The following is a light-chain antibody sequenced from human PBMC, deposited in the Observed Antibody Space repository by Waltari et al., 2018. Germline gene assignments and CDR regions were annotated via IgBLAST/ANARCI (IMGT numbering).Light chain of an antibody. V-gene: IGLV2-14*01. Sequence: QSALTHPASVAASSAQSITHSCTGPSRHVVGSNYVSWYQQHPGKAPKLMIYDVSERPSGVSYRFSGSKSGNTDSLTISGLQAEDEADYYCSSYTSSSTYVFGTGTKVTVL. J-gene: IGLJ1*01. CDR1: SRHVVGSNY. CDR2: DVS. CDR3: SSYTSSSTYV.